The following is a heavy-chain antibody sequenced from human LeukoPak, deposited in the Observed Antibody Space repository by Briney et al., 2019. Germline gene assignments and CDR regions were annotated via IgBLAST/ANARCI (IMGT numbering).Heavy chain of an antibody. CDR2: IDHSGST. V-gene: IGHV4-34*01. J-gene: IGHJ4*02. CDR3: ASSNHFWSGYYLLDY. CDR1: GGSFSGYY. Sequence: PSETLSLTCAVYGGSFSGYYWSWIRQAPGKGLEWIGEIDHSGSTNYYPSLKSRGTITVDTSKNRLSLELSSVTAADTAVYYCASSNHFWSGYYLLDYWSQGTLVTVSS. D-gene: IGHD3-3*02.